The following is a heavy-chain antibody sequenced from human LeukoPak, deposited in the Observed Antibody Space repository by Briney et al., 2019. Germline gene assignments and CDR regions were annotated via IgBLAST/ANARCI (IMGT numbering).Heavy chain of an antibody. Sequence: GGSLRLSCAASGFTFSSYWMHWVRQAPGKGLVWVSRINSDGSSTSYADSVKGRFTISRDNAKNTLYLQMNSLRAEDTAVYYCARITVEMATINYYYGMDVWGQGTTVTVSS. CDR1: GFTFSSYW. J-gene: IGHJ6*02. V-gene: IGHV3-74*01. D-gene: IGHD5-24*01. CDR3: ARITVEMATINYYYGMDV. CDR2: INSDGSST.